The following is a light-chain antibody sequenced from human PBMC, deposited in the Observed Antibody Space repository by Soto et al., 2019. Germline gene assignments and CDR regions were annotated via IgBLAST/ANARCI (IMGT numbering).Light chain of an antibody. CDR2: GAS. V-gene: IGKV3-20*01. CDR1: QSVTSSY. Sequence: EIVLTQSPGTLSLSPGERATLSCRASQSVTSSYLAWYQHRPGQAPRFLIYGASSRATGIPDRFSGSGSGTDFTLTISRLEPEDFAVYYCQQYGGSPLTFGQGTKVEIK. CDR3: QQYGGSPLT. J-gene: IGKJ2*01.